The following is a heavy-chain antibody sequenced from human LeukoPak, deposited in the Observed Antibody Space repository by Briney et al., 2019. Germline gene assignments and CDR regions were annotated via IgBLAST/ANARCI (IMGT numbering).Heavy chain of an antibody. CDR2: ISGSGGST. CDR3: AKEGSITMVRGVRGDY. CDR1: GFTFSSYA. Sequence: GGSLRLSCAASGFTFSSYAMSWVRQAPGKGLEWVSAISGSGGSTYYADSVKGRFTISRDNSKNTLYLQMNSLRAEDTAVYYCAKEGSITMVRGVRGDYWGQGTLVTVSS. D-gene: IGHD3-10*01. J-gene: IGHJ4*02. V-gene: IGHV3-23*01.